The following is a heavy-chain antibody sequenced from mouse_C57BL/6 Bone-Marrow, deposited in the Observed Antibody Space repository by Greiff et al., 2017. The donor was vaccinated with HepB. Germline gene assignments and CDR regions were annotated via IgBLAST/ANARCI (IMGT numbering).Heavy chain of an antibody. CDR2: IYPGDGDT. V-gene: IGHV1-80*01. CDR1: GYAFSSYW. CDR3: ARSSSGYVYYAMDY. J-gene: IGHJ4*01. D-gene: IGHD3-2*02. Sequence: VQLQQSGAELVKPGASVKISCKASGYAFSSYWMNWVKQRPGKGLEWIGQIYPGDGDTNYNGKFKGKATLTADKSSSTAYMQLSSLTSEDSAVYFCARSSSGYVYYAMDYWGQGTSVTVSS.